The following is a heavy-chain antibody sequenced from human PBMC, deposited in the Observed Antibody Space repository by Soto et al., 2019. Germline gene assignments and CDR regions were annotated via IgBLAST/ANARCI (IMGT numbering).Heavy chain of an antibody. V-gene: IGHV5-51*01. D-gene: IGHD6-19*01. CDR1: GYTFARSS. Sequence: PGESLKISCKASGYTFARSSIGWVRQMPGKGLEWMGIIYPANSETTYSPSFQGQVTISADMSICTAYLQWSSLKASDTAIYYCARHAGIAVAVPYNWFDPWGQGTLVTVSS. CDR2: IYPANSET. J-gene: IGHJ5*02. CDR3: ARHAGIAVAVPYNWFDP.